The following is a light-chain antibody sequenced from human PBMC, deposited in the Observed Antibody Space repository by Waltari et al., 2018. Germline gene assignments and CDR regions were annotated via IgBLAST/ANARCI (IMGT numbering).Light chain of an antibody. V-gene: IGLV3-21*02. J-gene: IGLJ2*01. CDR1: NIETES. CDR2: DDS. CDR3: QAWDSSTGV. Sequence: SIMLSQPPSMSVAPGQTARITCGGDNIETESVHWYQQRPGQAPLVILYDDSARPSGIPRRFSGSNSGNTATLTISGTQAMDEADYYCQAWDSSTGVFGGGTKLTVL.